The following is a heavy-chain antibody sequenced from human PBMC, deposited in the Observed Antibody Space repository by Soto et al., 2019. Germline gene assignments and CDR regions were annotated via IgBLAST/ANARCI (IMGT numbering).Heavy chain of an antibody. CDR3: ANDGVDQPATVAGGC. CDR1: GYTFTNYG. D-gene: IGHD2-2*01. CDR2: INTYNGNT. Sequence: QVHLVQSGPEVKKPGASVRVSCRASGYTFTNYGIGWVRQAPGQGLEWMGWINTYNGNTNYAQKFRGRLTMTTDTSTPTAYMELRGIKSNDAGRYYCANDGVDQPATVAGGCWGQGTLVTVSS. J-gene: IGHJ4*02. V-gene: IGHV1-18*01.